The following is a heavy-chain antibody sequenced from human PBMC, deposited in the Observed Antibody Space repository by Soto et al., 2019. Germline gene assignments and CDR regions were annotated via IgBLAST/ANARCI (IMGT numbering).Heavy chain of an antibody. J-gene: IGHJ4*02. CDR2: IYYAGSP. CDR3: ARLMGVVTVDY. Sequence: QLQLQESGPGLVKPSETLSLTCSVSGGSISSTGHYWGWIRQPPGKGLEWIGNIYYAGSPYYNPSLKXRITXSXNTSKNPFSLALTSVTAADTAVYYCARLMGVVTVDYWGQGALVTVSS. D-gene: IGHD2-21*02. CDR1: GGSISSTGHY. V-gene: IGHV4-39*02.